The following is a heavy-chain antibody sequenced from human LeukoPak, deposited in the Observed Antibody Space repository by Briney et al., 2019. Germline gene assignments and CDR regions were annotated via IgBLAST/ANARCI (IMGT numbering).Heavy chain of an antibody. CDR1: GGSISSYY. CDR2: IYYSGST. CDR3: ARLSTALARLNADY. V-gene: IGHV4-59*08. D-gene: IGHD2-2*01. Sequence: SETLSLTRTVSGGSISSYYWSWIRQPPGKGLEWIGYIYYSGSTNYNPSLKSRVTISVDTSKNQFSLKLTSVTAADTAVYFCARLSTALARLNADYWGQGTLVTVSS. J-gene: IGHJ4*02.